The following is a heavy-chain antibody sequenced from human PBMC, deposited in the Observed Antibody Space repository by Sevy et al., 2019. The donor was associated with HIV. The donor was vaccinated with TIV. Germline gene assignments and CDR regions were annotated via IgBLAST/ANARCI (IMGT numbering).Heavy chain of an antibody. D-gene: IGHD1-20*01. V-gene: IGHV3-21*01. CDR2: ITSSSSFI. CDR3: ARPTSGLSEYEPLDNARFYGMDV. CDR1: GFTFRSYS. Sequence: GGSLRLSCAASGFTFRSYSMNWIRQAPGRGLEWVSAITSSSSFILYADSVKGRFTISRDNAKNSLFLQMNSLRAEDTAVYYCARPTSGLSEYEPLDNARFYGMDVWGQRTTVTVSS. J-gene: IGHJ6*02.